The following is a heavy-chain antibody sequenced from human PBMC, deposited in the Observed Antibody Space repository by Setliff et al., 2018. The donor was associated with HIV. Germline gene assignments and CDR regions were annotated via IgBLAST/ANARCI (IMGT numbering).Heavy chain of an antibody. Sequence: GGSLRLSCAASGFTFSSYEMTWVRQAPGKGLEWVASIKEDGSRRDYVDSVKGRFTITRDNAKNSLFLQLSSLRTEDTAVYYCTRDFMGYWGQGTLVTVSS. J-gene: IGHJ4*02. V-gene: IGHV3-7*01. CDR1: GFTFSSYE. CDR2: IKEDGSRR. CDR3: TRDFMGY.